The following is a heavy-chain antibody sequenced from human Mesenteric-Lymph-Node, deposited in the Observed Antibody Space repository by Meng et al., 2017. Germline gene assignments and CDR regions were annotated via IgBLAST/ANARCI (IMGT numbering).Heavy chain of an antibody. Sequence: QGQLKQWGAEVWKPSETLSLTCAVYGGSLSGSYWRWIRQPPGKGLEWMGEVYHNGVTKYSPSLRSRVVISIDTSKNQFSLNLRSVSAADTAMYYCARGGATPMIIKYWGPGTLVTVSS. CDR3: ARGGATPMIIKY. V-gene: IGHV4-34*02. D-gene: IGHD3-10*01. CDR1: GGSLSGSY. J-gene: IGHJ4*02. CDR2: VYHNGVT.